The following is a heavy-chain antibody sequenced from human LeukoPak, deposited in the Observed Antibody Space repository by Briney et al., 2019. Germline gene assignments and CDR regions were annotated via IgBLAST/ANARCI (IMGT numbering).Heavy chain of an antibody. J-gene: IGHJ4*02. Sequence: PGGSLRLSCAASGFSFSTYEMHWVRQAPGKGLEWVSDISSGGTITYYADSVRGRFTTSRDNAKNLLYLQMHSLRAEDTAIYYCSLLAVASPQDYWGQGTLVTASS. CDR2: ISSGGTIT. CDR1: GFSFSTYE. V-gene: IGHV3-48*03. D-gene: IGHD6-19*01. CDR3: SLLAVASPQDY.